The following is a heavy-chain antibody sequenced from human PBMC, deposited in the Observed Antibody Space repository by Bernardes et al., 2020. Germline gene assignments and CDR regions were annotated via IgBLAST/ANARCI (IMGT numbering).Heavy chain of an antibody. D-gene: IGHD4-17*01. CDR3: AREGWSTTVVTLPHILYGMDV. CDR2: IIPIFGTA. Sequence: SVKVSCKASGGTFSSYAISWVRQAPGQGLEWMGGIIPIFGTANYAQKFQGRVTITADESTSTAYMELSSLRSEDTAVYYCAREGWSTTVVTLPHILYGMDVWGQGTTVTVSS. V-gene: IGHV1-69*13. CDR1: GGTFSSYA. J-gene: IGHJ6*02.